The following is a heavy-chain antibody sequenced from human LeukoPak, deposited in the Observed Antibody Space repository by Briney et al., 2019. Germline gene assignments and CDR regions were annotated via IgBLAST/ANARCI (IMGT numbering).Heavy chain of an antibody. CDR2: INPSGGST. J-gene: IGHJ4*02. V-gene: IGHV1-46*01. D-gene: IGHD3-22*01. Sequence: ASVTVSCKASGYTFTSYYMHWVRQAPGQGLEWMGVINPSGGSTSYAQKFQGRVTMTRDTSTSTVYMELSSLRSEDTAVYYCARGPPITDSSGYYSSYYFDYWGQGTLVTVSS. CDR3: ARGPPITDSSGYYSSYYFDY. CDR1: GYTFTSYY.